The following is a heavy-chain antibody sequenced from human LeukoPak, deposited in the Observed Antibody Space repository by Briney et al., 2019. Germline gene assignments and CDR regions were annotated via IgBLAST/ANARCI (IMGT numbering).Heavy chain of an antibody. CDR2: INHSGST. CDR3: ALEDGLTAFDI. CDR1: GGSLSGYY. Sequence: PSETLSLTCAVYGGSLSGYYWSWIRQPPGKGLEWIGEINHSGSTNYNPSLKSRVTISVDTSKNQFSLKPSPVTAADTAVYYCALEDGLTAFDIWGQGTMVTVSS. J-gene: IGHJ3*02. V-gene: IGHV4-34*01. D-gene: IGHD3-9*01.